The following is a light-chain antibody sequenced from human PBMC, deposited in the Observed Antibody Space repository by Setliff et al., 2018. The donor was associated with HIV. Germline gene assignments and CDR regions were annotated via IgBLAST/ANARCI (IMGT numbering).Light chain of an antibody. V-gene: IGLV2-14*01. CDR2: EVR. J-gene: IGLJ1*01. CDR1: SNDVGNNNY. CDR3: SSYAISNTLP. Sequence: QSVLAQPASVSGSPGQSIIISCTGTSNDVGNNNYVSWYQQHPGKAPKLIIYEVRNRPSGVSNRFSGSKSGNTASLTISGLQAEDEADYYCSSYAISNTLPFGTGTKVTVL.